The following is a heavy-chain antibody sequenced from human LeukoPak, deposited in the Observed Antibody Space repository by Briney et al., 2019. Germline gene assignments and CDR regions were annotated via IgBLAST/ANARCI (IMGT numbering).Heavy chain of an antibody. D-gene: IGHD6-13*01. CDR2: INPNSGGT. CDR3: ARNPNSSSYSDAFDI. Sequence: ASVKVSCKASGYTFTGYYMHWVRQAPGQGLEWMGMINPNSGGTNYAQKFQGRVTMTRDTSISTAYMELSRLRSDDTAVYYCARNPNSSSYSDAFDIWGQGTMVTVSS. V-gene: IGHV1-2*02. J-gene: IGHJ3*02. CDR1: GYTFTGYY.